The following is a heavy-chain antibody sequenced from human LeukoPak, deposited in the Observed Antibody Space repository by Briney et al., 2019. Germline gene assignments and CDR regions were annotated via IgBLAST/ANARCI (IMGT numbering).Heavy chain of an antibody. CDR2: IYYSGST. CDR3: AGPKGSSSWYPLGY. J-gene: IGHJ4*02. CDR1: GGSISSSGYY. D-gene: IGHD6-13*01. V-gene: IGHV4-61*05. Sequence: SETLSLTCTASGGSISSSGYYWGWIRQPPGKGLEWIGYIYYSGSTNYNPSLKSRVTISVDTSKNQFSLKLSSVTAADTAVYYCAGPKGSSSWYPLGYWGQGTLVTVSS.